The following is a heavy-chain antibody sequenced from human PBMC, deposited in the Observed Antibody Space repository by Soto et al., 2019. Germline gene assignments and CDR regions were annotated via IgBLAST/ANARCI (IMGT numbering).Heavy chain of an antibody. CDR3: ARGDYDFWSGYYSAGDY. V-gene: IGHV3-74*01. J-gene: IGHJ4*02. CDR2: INSDGSST. D-gene: IGHD3-3*01. CDR1: GFTFSSYW. Sequence: GGSLRLSCAASGFTFSSYWMHWVRQAPGKGLVWVSRINSDGSSTSYADSVKGRFTISRDNAKNTLYLQMNSLRAEDTAVYYCARGDYDFWSGYYSAGDYWGQGTLVTVSS.